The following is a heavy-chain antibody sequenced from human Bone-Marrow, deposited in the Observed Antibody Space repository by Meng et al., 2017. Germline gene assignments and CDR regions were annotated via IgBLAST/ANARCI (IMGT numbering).Heavy chain of an antibody. CDR3: ARAVPSAGYVMDV. Sequence: SETLSLTCAVYGGSSSGYYWSGIRQPPGKGLEWIGEINHSGSTNYNPSLKSRVTISVDTSKNQFSLKLSSVTAADTAVYYCARAVPSAGYVMDVWGQGTTVTVSS. D-gene: IGHD6-25*01. CDR1: GGSSSGYY. J-gene: IGHJ6*02. CDR2: INHSGST. V-gene: IGHV4-34*01.